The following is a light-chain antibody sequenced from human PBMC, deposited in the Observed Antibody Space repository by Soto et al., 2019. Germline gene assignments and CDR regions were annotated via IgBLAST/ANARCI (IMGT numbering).Light chain of an antibody. J-gene: IGKJ5*01. V-gene: IGKV1-39*01. CDR3: QQSYMDPIT. Sequence: DIHMTQSPSSLSASVLNGVTITWLASQSISTYLNWYQKKPGKAPNLLIYDASRLQSGVPSRFSGSGGGKDFTLSISSVQHEDFATYFCQQSYMDPITFRKGKRREIK. CDR2: DAS. CDR1: QSISTY.